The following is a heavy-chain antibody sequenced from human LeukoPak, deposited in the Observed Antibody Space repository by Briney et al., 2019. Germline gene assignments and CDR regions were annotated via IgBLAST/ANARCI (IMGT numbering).Heavy chain of an antibody. V-gene: IGHV3-74*01. Sequence: GGSLRLSCAASGFIFSNYYMHWVRQPPGKGLVWVSHISSDGSDINYADSVNGRFTISRDNAKNTLYLQMNSLRVEDTALYYCGRGKSPAAVDDWGQGTLVTVPS. CDR3: GRGKSPAAVDD. D-gene: IGHD2-2*01. J-gene: IGHJ4*02. CDR2: ISSDGSDI. CDR1: GFIFSNYY.